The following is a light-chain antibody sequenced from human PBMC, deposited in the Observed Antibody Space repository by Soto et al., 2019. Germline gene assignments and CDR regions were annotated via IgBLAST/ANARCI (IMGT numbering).Light chain of an antibody. J-gene: IGLJ3*02. CDR3: GTWDSSLTAGV. V-gene: IGLV1-51*01. CDR2: DNN. Sequence: QAVVTQPPSVSAAPGQKVIISCSGSSSNIENNYVSWYQQFPGTAPKLLIYDNNKRPSGIPDRFSGSKSGTSATLGITGLQTGDEADYYCGTWDSSLTAGVFGGGTKLTVL. CDR1: SSNIENNY.